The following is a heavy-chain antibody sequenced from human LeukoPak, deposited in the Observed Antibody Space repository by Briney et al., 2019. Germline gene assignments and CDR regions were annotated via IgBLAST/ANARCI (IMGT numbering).Heavy chain of an antibody. J-gene: IGHJ4*02. V-gene: IGHV3-23*01. CDR3: AKRDAYYYDSSGYYSAHFDY. Sequence: PGGSLRLSCAASGFTFSSYAMSWVRQAPGKGLEWVSAISGSGGSTYYADSVKGRFTISRDNSKNTLYLQMNSLRAEDTAVYYCAKRDAYYYDSSGYYSAHFDYWGQGTLVTVSS. CDR2: ISGSGGST. D-gene: IGHD3-22*01. CDR1: GFTFSSYA.